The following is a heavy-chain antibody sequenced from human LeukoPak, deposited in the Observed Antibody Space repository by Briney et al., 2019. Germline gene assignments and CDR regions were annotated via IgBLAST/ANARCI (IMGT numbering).Heavy chain of an antibody. CDR1: GYTFTGYY. CDR3: ARSYYDSRKPLDAFDI. V-gene: IGHV1-2*02. D-gene: IGHD3-22*01. CDR2: INPNSGGT. Sequence: ASVKVSCKASGYTFTGYYMHWVRQAPGQGLEWMGWINPNSGGTNYAQKFQGRVTMTRDTSISTAYMELSRLRSDDTAVYYCARSYYDSRKPLDAFDIWGQGTMVTVSS. J-gene: IGHJ3*02.